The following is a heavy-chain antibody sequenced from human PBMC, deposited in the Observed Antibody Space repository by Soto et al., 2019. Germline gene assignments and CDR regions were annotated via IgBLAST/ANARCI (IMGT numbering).Heavy chain of an antibody. CDR1: EFTFSSYA. CDR3: ASGKSGSYVF. Sequence: EVQLVESGGGLVKPGGSLRLSCAASEFTFSSYALNWVRQAPGKGLEWVSSISGGGTYIYYADSVKGRFTISRDNAKNSLYLQMNSLRADDTAVYYCASGKSGSYVFWGQGTLVTVSS. CDR2: ISGGGTYI. V-gene: IGHV3-21*01. J-gene: IGHJ4*02. D-gene: IGHD1-26*01.